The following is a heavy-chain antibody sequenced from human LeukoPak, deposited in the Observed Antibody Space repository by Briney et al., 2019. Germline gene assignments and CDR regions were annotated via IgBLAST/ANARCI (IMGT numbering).Heavy chain of an antibody. V-gene: IGHV1-18*01. Sequence: ASVKVSCKASGYTFTSYGISWVRQAHGQGLEWMGWISAYNGNTNYAQKLQGRVTMTTDTSTSTAYMELRSLRSDDTAVYYCARDEDYSSSWYSYYYYYGMDVWGQGTTVTVSS. D-gene: IGHD6-13*01. CDR3: ARDEDYSSSWYSYYYYYGMDV. J-gene: IGHJ6*02. CDR2: ISAYNGNT. CDR1: GYTFTSYG.